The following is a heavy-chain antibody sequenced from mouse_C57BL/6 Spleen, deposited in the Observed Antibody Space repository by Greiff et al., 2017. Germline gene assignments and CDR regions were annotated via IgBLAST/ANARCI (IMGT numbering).Heavy chain of an antibody. V-gene: IGHV3-5*01. CDR1: GISITTGNYR. CDR2: IYYSGTF. J-gene: IGHJ4*01. Sequence: EVQLQESGPGLVKPSQTVFLTCTVTGISITTGNYRWSWIRQFPGNKLEWIGYIYYSGTFTYNPSLTSRTTITRDTPKNQFFLEMNSLTAEDTAPYYCARDNDYDAMDYWGQGTSVTVSS. CDR3: ARDNDYDAMDY.